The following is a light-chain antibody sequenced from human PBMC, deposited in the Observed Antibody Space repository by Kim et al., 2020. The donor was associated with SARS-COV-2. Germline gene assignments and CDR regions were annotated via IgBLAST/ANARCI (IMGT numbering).Light chain of an antibody. CDR1: QDIRKF. V-gene: IGKV1-33*01. CDR2: DAS. CDR3: QQYNNLQAIT. Sequence: SVGDSVTITCQASQDIRKFLNWYQHKPGKAPELLISDASTLRTGVPSRFSGSASGTYFTFTISNLQPEDIATYYCQQYNNLQAITFGQGTRLEIK. J-gene: IGKJ5*01.